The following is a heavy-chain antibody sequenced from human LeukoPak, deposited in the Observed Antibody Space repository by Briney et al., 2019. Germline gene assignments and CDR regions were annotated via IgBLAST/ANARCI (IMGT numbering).Heavy chain of an antibody. CDR2: ISYDGSSK. CDR3: ARVPAPYYFDY. J-gene: IGHJ4*02. CDR1: GFTFSSYA. D-gene: IGHD2-2*01. Sequence: GGSLRLSCAASGFTFSSYAMHWVRQAPGKGLEWVALISYDGSSKYYTDSVKGRFTISRDNSKNTLYLQMNSLRAEDTALYYCARVPAPYYFDYWGQGTLVTVSS. V-gene: IGHV3-30-3*01.